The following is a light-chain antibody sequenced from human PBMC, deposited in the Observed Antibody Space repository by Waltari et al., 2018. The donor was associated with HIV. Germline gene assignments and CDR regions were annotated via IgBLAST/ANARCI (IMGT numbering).Light chain of an antibody. CDR3: SSYAGRDIRVV. V-gene: IGLV2-8*01. J-gene: IGLJ2*01. CDR2: EVN. Sequence: QSALTQPPSASGSPGQSVTTSCPGADRHFVSTNHVSWYQHHPGQAPKLLISEVNNPPSGVSHRFSGAKSGSVASLTVSGLQAEDEGDYYCSSYAGRDIRVVFGGGTKLTVL. CDR1: DRHFVSTNH.